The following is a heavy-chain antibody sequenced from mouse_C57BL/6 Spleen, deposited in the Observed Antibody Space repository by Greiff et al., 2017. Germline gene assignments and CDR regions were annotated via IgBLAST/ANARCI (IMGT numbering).Heavy chain of an antibody. V-gene: IGHV1-64*01. CDR1: GYTFTSYW. Sequence: VQLQQPGAELVKPGASVKLSCKASGYTFTSYWMHWVKQRPGQGLEWIGMIHPNSGSTNYNEKFKSKATLTVDKSSSTAYMQLSSLTSEDSAVYYCARFDYDGGNYFDYWGQGTTLTVSS. J-gene: IGHJ2*01. CDR3: ARFDYDGGNYFDY. D-gene: IGHD2-4*01. CDR2: IHPNSGST.